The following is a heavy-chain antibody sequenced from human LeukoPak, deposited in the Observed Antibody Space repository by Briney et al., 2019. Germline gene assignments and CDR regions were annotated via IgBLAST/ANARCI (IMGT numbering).Heavy chain of an antibody. CDR2: ISYDGSNK. CDR1: GFTFSSYG. V-gene: IGHV3-30*18. CDR3: AKVSYAAAAGEHDY. D-gene: IGHD6-13*01. J-gene: IGHJ4*02. Sequence: GESLRLSCAASGFTFSSYGMHWVRQAPGKGLEWVAVISYDGSNKYYADSVKGRFTISRDNSKNTMYLQMNSLRAEDTAVYYCAKVSYAAAAGEHDYWGQGTLVTVSS.